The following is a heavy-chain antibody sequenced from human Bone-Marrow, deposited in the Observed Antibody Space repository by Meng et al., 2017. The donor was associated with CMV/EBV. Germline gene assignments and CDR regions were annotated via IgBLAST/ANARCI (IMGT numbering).Heavy chain of an antibody. Sequence: SETLSLTCAVSGGSISSSNWWSWVRQPPGKGLEWIGEIYHSGSTNYSPSLKSRVTISVDKSKNQFTLKLSSVTAADTAVYYCATGYCSSTSCYWRYWGQGTLVTVSS. J-gene: IGHJ4*02. CDR1: GGSISSSNW. D-gene: IGHD2-2*01. CDR2: IYHSGST. V-gene: IGHV4-4*02. CDR3: ATGYCSSTSCYWRY.